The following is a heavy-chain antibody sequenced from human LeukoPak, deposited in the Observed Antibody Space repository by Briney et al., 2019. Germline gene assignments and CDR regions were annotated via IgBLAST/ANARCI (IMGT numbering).Heavy chain of an antibody. Sequence: TSETLSLTCTVSGGSISSFYWSWIRQSAGKGLEWIGRIYSTGNTNYNPSLRSRVTMSVHTSRNQFSLKLRPVTAADTAVYYCARGDRAVAGAWGWFDPWGQGTLVTVSS. D-gene: IGHD6-19*01. CDR1: GGSISSFY. CDR2: IYSTGNT. J-gene: IGHJ5*02. V-gene: IGHV4-4*07. CDR3: ARGDRAVAGAWGWFDP.